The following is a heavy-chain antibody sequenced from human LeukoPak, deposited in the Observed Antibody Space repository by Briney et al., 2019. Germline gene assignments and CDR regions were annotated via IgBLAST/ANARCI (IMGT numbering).Heavy chain of an antibody. CDR1: GFTFSNYE. J-gene: IGHJ4*02. CDR2: ISGSGTSI. V-gene: IGHV3-48*03. D-gene: IGHD3-10*01. Sequence: GSLRLSCAASGFTFSNYEINWVRQAPGRGLEWISYISGSGTSIYHATSVKGRFTISRDNAKNSVYLQMNSLRAEDTAVYYCARETYYGSGSYSDFALDYWGQGTLVTVSS. CDR3: ARETYYGSGSYSDFALDY.